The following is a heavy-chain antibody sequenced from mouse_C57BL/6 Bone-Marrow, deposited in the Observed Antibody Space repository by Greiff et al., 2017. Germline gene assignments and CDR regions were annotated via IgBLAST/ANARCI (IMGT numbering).Heavy chain of an antibody. V-gene: IGHV1-55*01. CDR2: IYPGSGST. CDR3: ARGKICDGYFEV. CDR1: GYTFTSYW. Sequence: QVQLQQPGAELVKPGASVKMSCKASGYTFTSYWITWVKQRPGQGLEWIGDIYPGSGSTNYNEKFKSKATLTVDTSSSTAYMQLSSLTSEDSAVYYCARGKICDGYFEVWGTGPTVTVAS. D-gene: IGHD2-3*01. J-gene: IGHJ1*03.